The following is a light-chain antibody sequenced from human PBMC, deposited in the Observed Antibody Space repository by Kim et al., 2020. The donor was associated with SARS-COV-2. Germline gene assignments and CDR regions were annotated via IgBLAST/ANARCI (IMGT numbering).Light chain of an antibody. Sequence: PGQSITISCTGTNSDIGAYNYVSWYQQHPGKAPKPMIYDVSERPSGVSNRFSGSKSGNTASLTISGLKAEDEADYYCNSYIISTWVFGGGTQLTVL. CDR2: DVS. V-gene: IGLV2-14*04. J-gene: IGLJ3*02. CDR3: NSYIISTWV. CDR1: NSDIGAYNY.